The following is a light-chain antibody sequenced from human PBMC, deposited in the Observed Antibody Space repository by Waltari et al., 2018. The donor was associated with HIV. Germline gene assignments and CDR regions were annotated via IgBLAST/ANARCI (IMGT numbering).Light chain of an antibody. Sequence: QSVLTQPPSASGTPGQRISISCFGSSDNIGSNYVYWYQQLPGTAPPLFLYGTNQRSSGVSDRFSGSASGTSAALALSGLRSEGEADYYCATWADSLRGVVFGGGAKLTVL. J-gene: IGLJ2*01. CDR2: GTN. CDR1: SDNIGSNY. V-gene: IGLV1-47*01. CDR3: ATWADSLRGVV.